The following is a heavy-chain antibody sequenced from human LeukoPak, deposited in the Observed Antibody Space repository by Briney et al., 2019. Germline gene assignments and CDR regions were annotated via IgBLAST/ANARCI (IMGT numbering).Heavy chain of an antibody. V-gene: IGHV1-3*03. CDR2: INAGNGNT. J-gene: IGHJ4*02. CDR1: GYTFTSYA. CDR3: ARDGSSGWSLDY. D-gene: IGHD6-19*01. Sequence: ASVKVSRKASGYTFTSYAMNWVRQAPGQRLEWMGWINAGNGNTKYSQEFQGRVTITRDTSASTAYMELSSLRSEDMAVYYCARDGSSGWSLDYWGQGTLVTVSS.